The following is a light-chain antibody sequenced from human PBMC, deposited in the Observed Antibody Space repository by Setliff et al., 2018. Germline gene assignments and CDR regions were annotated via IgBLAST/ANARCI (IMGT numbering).Light chain of an antibody. J-gene: IGLJ2*01. CDR3: QVWDSSSDHPRV. V-gene: IGLV3-21*04. CDR2: YDS. CDR1: NIGSKS. Sequence: SYELTQPPSVSVAPGKTARITCGGNNIGSKSVHWYQQKPGQAPVLVIYYDSDRPSGIPERFSGSNSGNTATLTISRVEAGDEADYYCQVWDSSSDHPRVVGGGTK.